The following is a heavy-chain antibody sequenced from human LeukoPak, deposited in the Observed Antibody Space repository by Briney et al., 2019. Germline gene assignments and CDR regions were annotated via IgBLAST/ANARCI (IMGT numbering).Heavy chain of an antibody. D-gene: IGHD1-26*01. CDR3: ARARLESGSYYVHY. CDR1: GDSVSSNSAA. V-gene: IGHV6-1*01. Sequence: SQTLSLTCAISGDSVSSNSAAWNWIRQSPSRGLEWLGRTCYRSKWYNDYAVSVKSRITINPDTSKNQFSLQLNIVTPEDTAVYYCARARLESGSYYVHYWGQGTLVTVSS. CDR2: TCYRSKWYN. J-gene: IGHJ4*02.